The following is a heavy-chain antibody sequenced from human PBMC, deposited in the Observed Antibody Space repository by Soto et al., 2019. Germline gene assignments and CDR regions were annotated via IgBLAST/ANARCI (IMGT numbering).Heavy chain of an antibody. V-gene: IGHV3-23*01. CDR3: AKDRRAGGNSAFYFDF. J-gene: IGHJ4*02. Sequence: XVSLRLSCAASGFKFSNYAMSWVRQAPGKGLEWVSLISATGGGTYYADSVKGRFTISRDNSHNTLYLQVHSLTAEDTAVYYCAKDRRAGGNSAFYFDFWGQGAQVTAPQ. D-gene: IGHD3-16*01. CDR2: ISATGGGT. CDR1: GFKFSNYA.